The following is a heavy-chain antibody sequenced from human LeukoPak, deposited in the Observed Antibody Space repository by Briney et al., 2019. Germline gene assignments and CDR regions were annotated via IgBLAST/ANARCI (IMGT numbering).Heavy chain of an antibody. V-gene: IGHV4-30-4*01. CDR3: VTEGAATSGFGVH. CDR2: IYYTGST. J-gene: IGHJ4*02. CDR1: GGSISSGDYY. D-gene: IGHD6-13*01. Sequence: SQTLSPTCTVSGGSISSGDYYWSWIRQPPGQGLQWIGYIYYTGSTYYNPSLKSRVSISIDTSKNQFSLKLSSVTAADTAVYYCVTEGAATSGFGVHWGQGTLVTVSS.